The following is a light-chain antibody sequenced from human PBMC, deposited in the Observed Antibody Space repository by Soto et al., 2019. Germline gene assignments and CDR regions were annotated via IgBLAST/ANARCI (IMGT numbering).Light chain of an antibody. V-gene: IGKV3D-20*02. CDR1: QSVSSSY. Sequence: EIVLTQSPGTLSLSPGERSTLSCMASQSVSSSYLAWYQQKPGQAPRLLIYGASSRATGIPARFSGSGSGTDFTLTISSLEPEDFGVYYCQQRSNWPPVTVGGGTKVEIK. CDR2: GAS. J-gene: IGKJ4*01. CDR3: QQRSNWPPVT.